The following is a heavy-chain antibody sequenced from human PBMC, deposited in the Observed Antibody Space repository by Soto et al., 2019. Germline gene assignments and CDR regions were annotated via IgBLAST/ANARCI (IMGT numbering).Heavy chain of an antibody. V-gene: IGHV3-33*01. CDR3: ARVLTDIVVVPAAMGRDDYYYYYGMDV. CDR2: IWYDGSNK. CDR1: GFTFSSYG. Sequence: GGSLRLSCAASGFTFSSYGMHWVRQAPGKGLEWVAVIWYDGSNKYYADSVKGRFTISRDNSKNTLYLQMNSLRAEDTAVYYCARVLTDIVVVPAAMGRDDYYYYYGMDVWGQGTTVTVSS. J-gene: IGHJ6*02. D-gene: IGHD2-2*01.